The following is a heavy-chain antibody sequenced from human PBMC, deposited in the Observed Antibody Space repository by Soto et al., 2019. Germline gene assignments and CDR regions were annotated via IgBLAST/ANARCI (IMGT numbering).Heavy chain of an antibody. Sequence: QVQLVESGGGVVQAGRSLTLSCAASRFPFINYAIHWVRQAPGKGLEWVAVISHDGGIKHYADSVRGRFTISRNNSKNTLYLQMNSLRDEDTPVYYCAREHDALDVWGQGTTVTVAS. D-gene: IGHD1-1*01. J-gene: IGHJ6*02. CDR1: RFPFINYA. CDR2: ISHDGGIK. V-gene: IGHV3-30-3*01. CDR3: AREHDALDV.